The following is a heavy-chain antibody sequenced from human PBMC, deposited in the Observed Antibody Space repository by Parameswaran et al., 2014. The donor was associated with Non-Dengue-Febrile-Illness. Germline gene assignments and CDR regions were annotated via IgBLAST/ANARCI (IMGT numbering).Heavy chain of an antibody. J-gene: IGHJ3*02. V-gene: IGHV4-39*01. CDR2: SIIVGAP. CDR3: ARPVGYSSSQGAFDI. Sequence: WIRQPPGRGWSGLGVSIIVGAPTTTRPSKSRVTISVDTSKNQFSLKLSSVTAADTAVYYCARPVGYSSSQGAFDIWGQGTMVTVSS. D-gene: IGHD6-13*01.